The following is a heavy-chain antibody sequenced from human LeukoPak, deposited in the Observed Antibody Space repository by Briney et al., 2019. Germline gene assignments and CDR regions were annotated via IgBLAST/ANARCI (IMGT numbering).Heavy chain of an antibody. D-gene: IGHD6-13*01. V-gene: IGHV1-69*13. J-gene: IGHJ6*02. Sequence: SVKVSCKASGGTFISYAISWVRQAPGQGLEWMGGIIPIFGTANYAQKFQGRVTITADESTSTAYMELSSLRSEDTAVYYCARDSSSWYGSYYYGMDVWGQGTTVTVSS. CDR3: ARDSSSWYGSYYYGMDV. CDR2: IIPIFGTA. CDR1: GGTFISYA.